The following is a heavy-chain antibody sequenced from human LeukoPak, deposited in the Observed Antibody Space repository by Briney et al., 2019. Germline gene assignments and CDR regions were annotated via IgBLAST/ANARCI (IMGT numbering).Heavy chain of an antibody. D-gene: IGHD6-19*01. CDR3: ARERDSSGWYASFDI. CDR1: GGTFCSYA. Sequence: SEKVSCKASGGTFCSYAISWVRQAPGQGLEWMGRIIPILGIANYAQKFQGRVTITADKSTSTAYMELSSLRSEDTAVYYCARERDSSGWYASFDIWGQGTMVTVSS. J-gene: IGHJ3*02. CDR2: IIPILGIA. V-gene: IGHV1-69*04.